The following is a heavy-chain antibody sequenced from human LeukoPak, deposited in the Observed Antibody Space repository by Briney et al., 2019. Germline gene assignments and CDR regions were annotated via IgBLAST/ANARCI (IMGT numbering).Heavy chain of an antibody. CDR1: GFTFSSYW. J-gene: IGHJ3*02. CDR2: INSDGSST. CDR3: ARVLRYFDWFLGDAFDI. Sequence: GGSLRLSCAASGFTFSSYWMHWVRQAPGKGLVWVSRINSDGSSTSYADSVKGRFTISRDNAKNTLYLQMNSLRAEDTAVYYCARVLRYFDWFLGDAFDIWGQGTMVTVSS. V-gene: IGHV3-74*01. D-gene: IGHD3-9*01.